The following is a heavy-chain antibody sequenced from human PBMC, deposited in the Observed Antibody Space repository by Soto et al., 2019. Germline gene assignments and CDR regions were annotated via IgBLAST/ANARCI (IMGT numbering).Heavy chain of an antibody. CDR2: INAGNGNT. CDR3: ARAVAVAADFDY. Sequence: ASVTVSCKASGYTFTSYAMHWVRQAPGQRLEWMGWINAGNGNTKYSQKFQGRVTITRDTSASTAYMELSSLRSEDTAVYYCARAVAVAADFDYWGQGTLVTVSS. CDR1: GYTFTSYA. J-gene: IGHJ4*02. D-gene: IGHD6-19*01. V-gene: IGHV1-3*01.